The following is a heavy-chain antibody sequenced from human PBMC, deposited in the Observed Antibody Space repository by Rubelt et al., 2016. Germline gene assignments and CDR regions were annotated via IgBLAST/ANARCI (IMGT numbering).Heavy chain of an antibody. CDR1: DGSINNYY. Sequence: QVQLQESGPGLVKPSETLSLTCTVSDGSINNYYWSWIRQPPGKGLEWIGSIYYSGSTYYNPSLKSRVTISVDTSKNQFSLRLNSVTPEDTAVYYCARGRGNWFDPWGQGTLVTVAS. J-gene: IGHJ5*02. D-gene: IGHD3-10*01. CDR3: ARGRGNWFDP. V-gene: IGHV4-59*05. CDR2: IYYSGST.